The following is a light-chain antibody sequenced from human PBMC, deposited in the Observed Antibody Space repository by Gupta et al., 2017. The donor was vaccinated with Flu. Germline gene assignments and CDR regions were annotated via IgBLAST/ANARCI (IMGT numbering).Light chain of an antibody. J-gene: IGKJ2*03. CDR1: QSVLYSSNNKNY. Sequence: DIVMTPSPDSLAVSLGERATINCKSSQSVLYSSNNKNYLAWYQQKPGQPPKLLLYLASTRESGVPYRFSGSGSGTDFTLTISSLQAADVAAYFCQQYYRPPYSFGQGTKLEIK. CDR2: LAS. CDR3: QQYYRPPYS. V-gene: IGKV4-1*01.